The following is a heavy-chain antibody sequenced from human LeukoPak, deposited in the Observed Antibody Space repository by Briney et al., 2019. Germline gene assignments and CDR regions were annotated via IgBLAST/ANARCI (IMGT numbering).Heavy chain of an antibody. D-gene: IGHD2-2*01. CDR2: IWYDGSNK. V-gene: IGHV3-33*01. CDR1: GFTFSSYG. CDR3: ARDDCGSTSCYFDY. Sequence: GRSLRLSCAASGFTFSSYGMHWVRQAPGKGLEWVAVIWYDGSNKYYADSVKGRFTISRDNSKNTLYLQMNSLRAEDTAVYYCARDDCGSTSCYFDYWGQGTLVTVSS. J-gene: IGHJ4*02.